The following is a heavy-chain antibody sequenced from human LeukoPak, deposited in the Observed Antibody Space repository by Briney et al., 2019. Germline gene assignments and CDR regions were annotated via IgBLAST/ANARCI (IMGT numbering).Heavy chain of an antibody. D-gene: IGHD3-22*01. J-gene: IGHJ4*02. CDR1: GYTFTGYY. CDR2: ISAYNGNT. Sequence: GPVKVSCKASGYTFTGYYMHWVRQAPGQGLEWMGWISAYNGNTNYAQKLQGRVTMTTDTSTSTAYMELRSLRSDDTAVYYCAREMYYDSSGLFGYWGQGTLVTVSS. CDR3: AREMYYDSSGLFGY. V-gene: IGHV1-18*04.